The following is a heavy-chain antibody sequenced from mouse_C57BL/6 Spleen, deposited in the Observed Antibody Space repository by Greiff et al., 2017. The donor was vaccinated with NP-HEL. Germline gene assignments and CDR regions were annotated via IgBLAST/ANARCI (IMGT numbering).Heavy chain of an antibody. V-gene: IGHV1-22*01. Sequence: EVKLVESGPELVKPGASVKMSCKASGYTFTDYNMHWVKQSHGKSLEWIGYINPNNGGTSYNQKFKGKATLTVNKSSSTAYMELRSLTSEDSAVYYCARPGSSSFDYWGQGTTLTVSS. CDR1: GYTFTDYN. CDR2: INPNNGGT. J-gene: IGHJ2*01. D-gene: IGHD1-1*01. CDR3: ARPGSSSFDY.